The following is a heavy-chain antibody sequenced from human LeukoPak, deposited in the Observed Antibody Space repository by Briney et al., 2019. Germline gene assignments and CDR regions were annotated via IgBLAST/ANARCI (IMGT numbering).Heavy chain of an antibody. CDR3: TRDQDFRSARYRRAFDY. V-gene: IGHV7-4-1*02. CDR2: INTITGNP. J-gene: IGHJ4*02. D-gene: IGHD3-3*01. CDR1: GYTFTNFA. Sequence: ASVKVSCKASGYTFTNFAINWVRQAPGQGPEWMGWINTITGNPTYAQGFTGRFGFSLDTSVSTAYLQISSLAAEDTSLYYCTRDQDFRSARYRRAFDYWGQGTLVTVSS.